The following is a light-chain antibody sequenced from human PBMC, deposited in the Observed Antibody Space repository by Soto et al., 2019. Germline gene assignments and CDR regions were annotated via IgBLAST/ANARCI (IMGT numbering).Light chain of an antibody. Sequence: QSALTQPPSVSGAPGQSITISCTGTSSDVGSYNYFSWYQQQPGKAPKLMFYDVSNRPSGVSNRFSGSKSGNTAPLTISGLQAEDEDDYYCSSYTSTTTVIFGGGTKLTVL. V-gene: IGLV2-14*01. CDR3: SSYTSTTTVI. J-gene: IGLJ2*01. CDR1: SSDVGSYNY. CDR2: DVS.